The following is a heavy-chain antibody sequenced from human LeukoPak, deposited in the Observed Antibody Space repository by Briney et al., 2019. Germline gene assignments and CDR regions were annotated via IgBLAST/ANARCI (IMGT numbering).Heavy chain of an antibody. CDR1: GDSVSSNSAA. CDR3: ARDPAGDLAFDI. V-gene: IGHV6-1*01. D-gene: IGHD7-27*01. Sequence: SPTLSLTCAISGDSVSSNSAAWNWIRQSPSGGLEWLGRTSYRSRWYNHFALSVKSRITINPDTTKNQFSLRLNSVTPEDTAVYYCARDPAGDLAFDIWGQGTMVTVSS. CDR2: TSYRSRWYN. J-gene: IGHJ3*02.